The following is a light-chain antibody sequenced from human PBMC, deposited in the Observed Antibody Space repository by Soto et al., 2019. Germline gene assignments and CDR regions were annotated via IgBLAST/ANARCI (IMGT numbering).Light chain of an antibody. CDR2: GAS. CDR1: QSVTDNY. V-gene: IGKV3-20*01. Sequence: MTRSPATQSLSPGERATLSCRASQSVTDNYLAWYQQKPGQAPRLVISGASSRNSGIPDRFSASGSGTDFTLTISRLEPEDFAVYYCQQYNGAPLTFGQGTKVDIK. CDR3: QQYNGAPLT. J-gene: IGKJ1*01.